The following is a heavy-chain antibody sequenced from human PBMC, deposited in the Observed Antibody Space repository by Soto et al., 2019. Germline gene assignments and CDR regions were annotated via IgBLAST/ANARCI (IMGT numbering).Heavy chain of an antibody. CDR2: IIPIFGTA. CDR1: GGTFSSYA. Sequence: QVQLVQSGAEVKKPGSSVKVSCKASGGTFSSYAISWVRQAPGQGLEWMGGIIPIFGTANYAQKFQGRVTITADESTSTAYMELSSLRSEDTAVYYCASSRLLWFGELLLYYFDYWGQGTLVTVSS. V-gene: IGHV1-69*01. D-gene: IGHD3-10*01. J-gene: IGHJ4*02. CDR3: ASSRLLWFGELLLYYFDY.